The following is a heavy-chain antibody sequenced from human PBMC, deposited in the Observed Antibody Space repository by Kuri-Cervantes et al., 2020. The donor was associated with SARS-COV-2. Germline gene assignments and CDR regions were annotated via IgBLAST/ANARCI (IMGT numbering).Heavy chain of an antibody. D-gene: IGHD6-19*01. CDR2: ISSSSSTI. J-gene: IGHJ4*02. V-gene: IGHV3-48*01. CDR3: ARGDIAVDGALDY. Sequence: GESRKISCAASGFTLSSYSMNWVRQAPGKGLEWVSYISSSSSTIYYADSVKGRFTISRDNAKNSLYLQMNSLRAEDTALYYCARGDIAVDGALDYWGQGTLVTVSS. CDR1: GFTLSSYS.